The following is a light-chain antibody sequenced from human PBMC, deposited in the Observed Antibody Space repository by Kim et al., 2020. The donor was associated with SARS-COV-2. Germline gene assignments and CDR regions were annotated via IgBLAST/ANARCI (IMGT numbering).Light chain of an antibody. CDR2: AAS. CDR3: QQYYSYPLT. CDR1: QNISSY. V-gene: IGKV1-8*01. J-gene: IGKJ4*01. Sequence: ASTGDRVTITCRTSQNISSYLAWYQQKPGKAPKLLIYAASTLQTGVPSTVTGNGSGTDFTLTISCLQSEDFATYYCQQYYSYPLTFGGWTKVDIK.